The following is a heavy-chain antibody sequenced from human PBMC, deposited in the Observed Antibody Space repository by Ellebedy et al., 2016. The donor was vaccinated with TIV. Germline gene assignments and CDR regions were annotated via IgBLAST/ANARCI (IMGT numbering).Heavy chain of an antibody. J-gene: IGHJ4*02. V-gene: IGHV4-34*11. CDR3: VAFRHSTSWSFDY. D-gene: IGHD6-13*01. CDR2: IYYIGFT. Sequence: SETLSLTCAVYGGSFSGYYWGWIRQPPGKELEWIGYIYYIGFTNYNPSLKSRASVSLDTSKKQLSLKLSSVTAADTAMYFCVAFRHSTSWSFDYWGQGTLVTVSS. CDR1: GGSFSGYY.